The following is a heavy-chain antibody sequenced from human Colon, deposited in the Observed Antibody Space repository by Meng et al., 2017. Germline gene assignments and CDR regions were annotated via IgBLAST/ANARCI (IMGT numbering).Heavy chain of an antibody. CDR1: GGSVSSPSYY. D-gene: IGHD1-26*01. CDR3: ARGRGSYSSIDF. V-gene: IGHV4-61*03. CDR2: VYYTGSA. J-gene: IGHJ4*02. Sequence: QGTLQGPGPRLGRPSETLSLTCTLSGGSVSSPSYYWSWIRQTPGKGLEWIGYVYYTGSANYNPSLKSRVTISVDTSKNHFSLNLTSVTAADTAVYYCARGRGSYSSIDFWGQGTLVTVSS.